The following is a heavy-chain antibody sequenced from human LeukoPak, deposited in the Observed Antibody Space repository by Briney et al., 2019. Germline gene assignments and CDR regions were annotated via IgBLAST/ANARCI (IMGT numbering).Heavy chain of an antibody. J-gene: IGHJ4*02. Sequence: PSETLSLTCTVSGGSISSGGYYWSWIRQPPGKGLEWIGYIYHSGSTYYNPSLKSRVTISVDRSKNQFSLKLSSVTAADTAVYYCARACDFWSGYCNFDYWGQGTLVTVSS. CDR1: GGSISSGGYY. CDR2: IYHSGST. CDR3: ARACDFWSGYCNFDY. V-gene: IGHV4-30-2*01. D-gene: IGHD3-3*01.